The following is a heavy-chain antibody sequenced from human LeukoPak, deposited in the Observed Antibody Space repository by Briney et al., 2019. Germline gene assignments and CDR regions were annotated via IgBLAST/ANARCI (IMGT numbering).Heavy chain of an antibody. CDR2: ISAYNGNT. CDR1: GYTFTSYG. J-gene: IGHJ6*03. D-gene: IGHD4-11*01. V-gene: IGHV1-18*01. CDR3: ARSHFFDYSNYYYYYMDV. Sequence: ASVKVSCKASGYTFTSYGISWVRQAPGQGLEWMGWISAYNGNTNYAQKLQGRATMTTDTSTSTAYMELRSLRSDNTAVYYCARSHFFDYSNYYYYYMDVWGKGTTVSVSS.